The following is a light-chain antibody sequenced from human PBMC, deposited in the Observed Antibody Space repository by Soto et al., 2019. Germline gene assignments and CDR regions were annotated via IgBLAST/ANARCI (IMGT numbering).Light chain of an antibody. J-gene: IGLJ2*01. Sequence: QSALTQPASVSGSPGQSITISCTGTSSDVGSYKYVSWYQQHPGKAPKLLIYEVSNRPSGVSSRFSGSKSGNTASLTISGLQAEDEADYYCTSYTTSNTLNVLFGGGTKLTV. V-gene: IGLV2-14*01. CDR2: EVS. CDR1: SSDVGSYKY. CDR3: TSYTTSNTLNVL.